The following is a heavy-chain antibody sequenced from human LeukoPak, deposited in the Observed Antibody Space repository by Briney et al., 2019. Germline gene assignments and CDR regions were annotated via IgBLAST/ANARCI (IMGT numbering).Heavy chain of an antibody. D-gene: IGHD3-22*01. Sequence: GGSLRLSCAASGFTFSSYSMNWARQAPEKGLEWVSTINTGDITFYANSVKGRFTISRDNSKNALFLQMNSLRAEDTAIYYCVKGGFTYYDDWGQGTLVTVSS. CDR2: INTGDIT. J-gene: IGHJ4*02. V-gene: IGHV3-23*01. CDR1: GFTFSSYS. CDR3: VKGGFTYYDD.